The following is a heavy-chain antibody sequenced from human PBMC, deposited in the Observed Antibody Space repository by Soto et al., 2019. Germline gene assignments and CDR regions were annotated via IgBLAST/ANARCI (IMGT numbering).Heavy chain of an antibody. CDR1: GYTFTSYY. CDR2: INHSGVST. J-gene: IGHJ6*02. D-gene: IGHD6-25*01. Sequence: QVQLVQSGAEVKKPGASVKVSCTASGYTFTSYYMHWVRQAPGQGLEWMGIINHSGVSTSYAQKFQGTVTMTRGTTTSTVYMELSSLRSEDTDVYYCARFNLAASPKKDDCMDVWGQGTTVTVSS. CDR3: ARFNLAASPKKDDCMDV. V-gene: IGHV1-46*03.